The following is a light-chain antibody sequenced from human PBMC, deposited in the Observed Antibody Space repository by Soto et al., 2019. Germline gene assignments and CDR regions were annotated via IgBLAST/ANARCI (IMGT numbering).Light chain of an antibody. Sequence: EIVMTQSPATLSVSPGERATLSCRASQSVSSNLAWYQQHPGQAPRLLIYGASTRATGIPARFSGSGSGTDFTLSISSLEPEDFAVYYCQQRSDWPLTFGGGTKVETK. V-gene: IGKV3-11*01. J-gene: IGKJ4*01. CDR3: QQRSDWPLT. CDR2: GAS. CDR1: QSVSSN.